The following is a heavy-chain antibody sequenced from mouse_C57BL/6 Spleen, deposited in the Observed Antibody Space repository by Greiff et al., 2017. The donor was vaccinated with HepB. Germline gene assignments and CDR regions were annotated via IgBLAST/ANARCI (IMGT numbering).Heavy chain of an antibody. CDR1: GYTFTEYT. J-gene: IGHJ3*01. D-gene: IGHD2-1*01. Sequence: QVHVKQSGAELVKPGASVKLSCKASGYTFTEYTIHWVKQRSGQGLEWIGWFYPGSGSIKYNEKFKDKATLTADKSSSTVYMELSRLTSEDSAVYFCARHEETYLLLAYWGQGTLVTVSA. V-gene: IGHV1-62-2*01. CDR2: FYPGSGSI. CDR3: ARHEETYLLLAY.